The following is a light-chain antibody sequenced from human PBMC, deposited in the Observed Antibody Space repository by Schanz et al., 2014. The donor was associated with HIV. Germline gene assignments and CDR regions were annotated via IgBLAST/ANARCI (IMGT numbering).Light chain of an antibody. CDR3: AAWDDSLNGPM. J-gene: IGLJ3*02. Sequence: QSALTQPASGSGSPGQAITISCTGTSRDVGSYNLVSWYQQYPGKAPKLMIYEVNKRPSGVSNRFSGSKSGNTASLTISGLQAEDEADYYCAAWDDSLNGPMFGGGTKLTVL. CDR2: EVN. CDR1: SRDVGSYNL. V-gene: IGLV2-23*02.